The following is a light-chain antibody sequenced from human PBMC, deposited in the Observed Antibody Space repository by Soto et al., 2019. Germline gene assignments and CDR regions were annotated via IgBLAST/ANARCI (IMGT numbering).Light chain of an antibody. Sequence: DIQMTQSPSSLSASVGDRVTITCRASQSISSYLNWYQQIPGKAPKLLIYAASSLQSGVPSRFSGSGSGTDFTLTISSLQPADFATYYCQQSYSTPQTFGQGTNLEIK. CDR1: QSISSY. J-gene: IGKJ2*01. CDR2: AAS. CDR3: QQSYSTPQT. V-gene: IGKV1-39*01.